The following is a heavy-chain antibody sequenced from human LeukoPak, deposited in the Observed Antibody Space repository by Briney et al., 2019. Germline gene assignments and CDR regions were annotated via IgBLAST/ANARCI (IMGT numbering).Heavy chain of an antibody. CDR1: GFTFSTYW. CDR2: IYGGGST. Sequence: GGSLRLSCAASGFTFSTYWMTWVRQAPGKGLEWVSVIYGGGSTYYADSVKGRFTISRDNSKNTLYLQMNSLRAEDTAVYYCAKGRYCSSTSCYGTPYYYYYMDVWGKGTTVTVSS. V-gene: IGHV3-66*01. CDR3: AKGRYCSSTSCYGTPYYYYYMDV. D-gene: IGHD2-2*01. J-gene: IGHJ6*03.